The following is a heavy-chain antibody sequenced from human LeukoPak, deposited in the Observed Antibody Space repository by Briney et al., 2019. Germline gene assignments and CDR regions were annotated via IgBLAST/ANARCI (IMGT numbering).Heavy chain of an antibody. CDR2: ISSSGSTI. Sequence: GGSLRLSCAASGFTFSDYYMSWIRQAPGKGLEWVSYISSSGSTIYYADSVKGRFTISRDNAKNSLYLQMNSLRAEDTAVYYCARDRPKLGYCSSTSCPEVSFMDAWGKGTTVTVSS. CDR1: GFTFSDYY. J-gene: IGHJ6*03. CDR3: ARDRPKLGYCSSTSCPEVSFMDA. D-gene: IGHD2-2*01. V-gene: IGHV3-11*04.